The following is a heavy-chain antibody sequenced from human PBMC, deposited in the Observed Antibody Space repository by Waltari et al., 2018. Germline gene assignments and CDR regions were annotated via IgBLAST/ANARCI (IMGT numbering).Heavy chain of an antibody. J-gene: IGHJ4*02. D-gene: IGHD1-1*01. CDR1: GDSVNKGHFY. CDR3: AKKKNWSDAAFDS. V-gene: IGHV4-30-4*08. CDR2: IYFTGNT. Sequence: QVQLQESGPGLVKPSATLSLTCTVSGDSVNKGHFYWSWIRQPPGKGLQWIGNIYFTGNTYYNPSLRSRLTMSLDTSKNQFSLQLTSVTATDTAVYYCAKKKNWSDAAFDSWGQGTLVTVSS.